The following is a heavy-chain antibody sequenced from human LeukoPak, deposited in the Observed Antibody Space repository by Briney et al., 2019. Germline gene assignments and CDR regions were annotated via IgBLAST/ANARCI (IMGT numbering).Heavy chain of an antibody. CDR2: MYHDGAT. V-gene: IGHV4-59*12. Sequence: SETLSLTCTVSGGSITTNYWSWIRQPPGKGPEWIAYMYHDGATYYNPSLESRVTILMDTSKKQLSLKLSSVTAADTAVYYCARRRTGDYFDYWGQGTLVTVSS. CDR3: ARRRTGDYFDY. J-gene: IGHJ4*02. D-gene: IGHD1-14*01. CDR1: GGSITTNY.